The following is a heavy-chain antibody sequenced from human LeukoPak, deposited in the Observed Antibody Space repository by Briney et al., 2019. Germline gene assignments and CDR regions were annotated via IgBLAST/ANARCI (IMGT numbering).Heavy chain of an antibody. CDR1: GFTFSSYG. V-gene: IGHV3-30*18. D-gene: IGHD6-13*01. CDR3: AKDTIAAAWDYGMDV. CDR2: ISYDGSNK. J-gene: IGHJ6*02. Sequence: PGRSLGLSCAASGFTFSSYGMHWVRQAPGKGLEWVGVISYDGSNKYYADSVKGRFTISRDNSKNTLYLQMNSLRAEDTAVYYCAKDTIAAAWDYGMDVWGQGTTVTVSS.